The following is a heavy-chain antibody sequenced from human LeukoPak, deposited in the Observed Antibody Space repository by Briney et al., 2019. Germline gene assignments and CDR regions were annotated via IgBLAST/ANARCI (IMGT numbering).Heavy chain of an antibody. V-gene: IGHV4-61*03. CDR3: ARGYSDWLSFDY. D-gene: IGHD3-9*01. Sequence: SETLSLTCTVSGGSISSSSYYWGWIRQPPGKGLEWLGYIHYSGNNNYNPSLKSRLTMSVDTSKNHFSLNLNSVTAADTAVYYCARGYSDWLSFDYWGQGVLVAVSS. J-gene: IGHJ4*02. CDR2: IHYSGNN. CDR1: GGSISSSSYY.